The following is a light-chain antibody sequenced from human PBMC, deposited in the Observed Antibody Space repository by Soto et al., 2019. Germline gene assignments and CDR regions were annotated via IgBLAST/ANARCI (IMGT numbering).Light chain of an antibody. CDR3: NSYAGSNNFV. CDR1: SSDVGGHNH. J-gene: IGLJ1*01. Sequence: QSALTQPASVSGSPGQSITISCTGSSSDVGGHNHVSWYQQHPGKAPKLIIYEVGNRPSGVSNRFSGSKSGNTASLTISGFQAEDEADYYCNSYAGSNNFVFGSGTKLTVL. V-gene: IGLV2-14*01. CDR2: EVG.